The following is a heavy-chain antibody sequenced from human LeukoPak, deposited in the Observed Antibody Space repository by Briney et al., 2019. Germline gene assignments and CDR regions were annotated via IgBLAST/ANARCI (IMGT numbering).Heavy chain of an antibody. J-gene: IGHJ4*02. CDR2: ISWNSGSI. D-gene: IGHD6-19*01. Sequence: PGRSLRLSCAASGFTFDDYAMPWVRQAPGKGLEWVSGISWNSGSIGYADSVKGRFTISRDNAKNSLYLQMNSLGAEDTALYYCAKDGAAVARSFDYWGQGTLVTVSS. CDR1: GFTFDDYA. V-gene: IGHV3-9*01. CDR3: AKDGAAVARSFDY.